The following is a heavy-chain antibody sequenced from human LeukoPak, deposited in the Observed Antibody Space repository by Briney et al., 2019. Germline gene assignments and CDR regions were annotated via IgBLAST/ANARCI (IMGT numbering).Heavy chain of an antibody. D-gene: IGHD5-18*01. CDR1: GFTFSSYA. V-gene: IGHV3-64*01. J-gene: IGHJ6*03. Sequence: GGSLRLSCAASGFTFSSYAMHWVRQAPGKGLESVSAISSNGGSTYYANSVKGRFTISRDNSKNTLYLQMGSLRAEDMAVYYCATGYSYGFRRRSYYYYYYMDVWGKGTTVTVSS. CDR3: ATGYSYGFRRRSYYYYYYMDV. CDR2: ISSNGGST.